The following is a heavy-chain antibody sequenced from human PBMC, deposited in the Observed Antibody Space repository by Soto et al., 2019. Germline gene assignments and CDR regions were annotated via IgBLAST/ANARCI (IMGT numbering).Heavy chain of an antibody. J-gene: IGHJ4*02. V-gene: IGHV2-5*02. D-gene: IGHD5-18*01. Sequence: QITLKASGPTRVKPTQTLALTCTFSGFSLTTSGVGVGWIRKTPGKALEWLAVIYWDDDKLYNPSLKNRLTLTKDTSKNQVVLIMADTDPVDTATYFCAHRGYMYGDWDHGYFDYWGQGTLVTVSS. CDR2: IYWDDDK. CDR1: GFSLTTSGVG. CDR3: AHRGYMYGDWDHGYFDY.